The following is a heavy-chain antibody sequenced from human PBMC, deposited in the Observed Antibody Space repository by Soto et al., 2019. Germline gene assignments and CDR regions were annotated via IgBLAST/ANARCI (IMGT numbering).Heavy chain of an antibody. J-gene: IGHJ5*02. CDR3: ENAGDYHMLTVDP. V-gene: IGHV2-5*02. CDR1: GFSLSTYHMG. CDR2: IYWDDDK. D-gene: IGHD4-17*01. Sequence: QITLKESGPTLLRPAQTLTLTCAFSGFSLSTYHMGVAWIRQPPGKALEWLALIYWDDDKRYSPSLKGRLAISKDTSSNQVVMTTTNIDPEDAATYFGENAGDYHMLTVDPWGPGTLVTVSS.